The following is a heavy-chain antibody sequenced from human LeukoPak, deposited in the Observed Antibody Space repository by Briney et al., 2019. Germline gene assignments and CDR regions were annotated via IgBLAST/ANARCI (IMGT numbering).Heavy chain of an antibody. CDR2: INAGNGNT. CDR3: ARGLGRGGTDY. CDR1: GYTFTNYA. J-gene: IGHJ4*02. Sequence: ASVKVSCKATGYTFTNYAIHWVRQAPGQRPEWMGWINAGNGNTKYLQKLQGRVTITRDTSASAAYMDLSSLRSEDTAVYYCARGLGRGGTDYWGQGTLVTVSS. V-gene: IGHV1-3*01. D-gene: IGHD2-15*01.